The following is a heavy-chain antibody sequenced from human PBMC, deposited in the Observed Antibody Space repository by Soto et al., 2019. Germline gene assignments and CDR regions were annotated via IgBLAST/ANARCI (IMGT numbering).Heavy chain of an antibody. Sequence: PSETLSLTCTVSGGSISTYYWDWIRQPPGKELEWIGYTHYSGNTNYHPSLKSRVTISLDTSRNQFSLKLSSVTAADTAVYYCARGYVDCCGDCYYYFDYWGQGTLVTVSS. CDR3: ARGYVDCCGDCYYYFDY. D-gene: IGHD2-21*02. V-gene: IGHV4-59*01. CDR2: THYSGNT. CDR1: GGSISTYY. J-gene: IGHJ4*02.